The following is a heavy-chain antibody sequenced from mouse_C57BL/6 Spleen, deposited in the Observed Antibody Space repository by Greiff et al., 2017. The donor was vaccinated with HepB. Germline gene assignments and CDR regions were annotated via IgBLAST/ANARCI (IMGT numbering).Heavy chain of an antibody. CDR1: GYTFTSYW. CDR2: IYPSDSET. D-gene: IGHD3-2*02. V-gene: IGHV1-61*01. CDR3: ARGPTAQAYYAMDY. Sequence: QVQLQQSGAELVRPGSSVKLSCKASGYTFTSYWMDWVKQRPGQGLEWIGNIYPSDSETHYNQKFKDKATLTVDKSSSTAYMQISSLTSEDSAVYYCARGPTAQAYYAMDYWGQGTSVTVSS. J-gene: IGHJ4*01.